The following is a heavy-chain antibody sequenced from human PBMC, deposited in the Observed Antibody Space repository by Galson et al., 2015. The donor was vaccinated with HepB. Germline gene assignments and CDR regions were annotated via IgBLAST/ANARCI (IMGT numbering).Heavy chain of an antibody. CDR3: AKDGHCSSSSCHTNDSSYYYGMDV. D-gene: IGHD2-2*02. CDR1: GFTFSSYG. Sequence: SLRLSCAASGFTFSSYGMHWVRQAPGKGLEWVAVISYDGSNKYYADSVKGRFTISRDNSKNTLYLQTNSLRAEDTAVYYCAKDGHCSSSSCHTNDSSYYYGMDVWGHGTTVTVSS. V-gene: IGHV3-30*18. CDR2: ISYDGSNK. J-gene: IGHJ6*02.